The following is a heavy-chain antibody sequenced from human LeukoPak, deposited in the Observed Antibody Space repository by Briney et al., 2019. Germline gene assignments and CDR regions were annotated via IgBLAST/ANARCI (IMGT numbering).Heavy chain of an antibody. CDR3: ARGRYSGYDALDY. CDR1: GGTFSSYA. V-gene: IGHV1-69*13. D-gene: IGHD5-12*01. J-gene: IGHJ4*02. CDR2: IIPIFGTA. Sequence: ASVKVSCKASGGTFSSYAISWARQVPGQGLEWMGGIIPIFGTANYAQKFQGRVTITADESTSTAYMDMSILRSEDTAVYYCARGRYSGYDALDYWGQGTLVTVSS.